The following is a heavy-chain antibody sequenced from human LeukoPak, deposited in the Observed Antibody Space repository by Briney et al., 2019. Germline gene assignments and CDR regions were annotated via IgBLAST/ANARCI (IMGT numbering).Heavy chain of an antibody. CDR3: ARDLRVKPYYYDSSGYWGAFDI. V-gene: IGHV3-21*01. J-gene: IGHJ3*02. CDR2: ISSSSSYI. Sequence: PGGSLRLSCAASGFTFSSYSMNWVRQAPGKGLEWVSSISSSSSYIYYADSVKGRFTISRDNAKNSLYLQTNSLRAEDTAVYYCARDLRVKPYYYDSSGYWGAFDIWGQGTMVTVSS. CDR1: GFTFSSYS. D-gene: IGHD3-22*01.